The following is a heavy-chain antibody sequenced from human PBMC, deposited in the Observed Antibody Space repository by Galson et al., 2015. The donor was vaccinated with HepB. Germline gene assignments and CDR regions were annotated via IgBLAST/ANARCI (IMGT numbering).Heavy chain of an antibody. D-gene: IGHD2-2*02. CDR1: GFTFSSYA. Sequence: SLRLACAASGFTFSSYAMSWVRQAPGKGLEWVSSSANHSRYTYYADYVKGRVTISRDNSKNTLYLQMNSLGADDTAVYYCAKTELHCNSVTCYTTRRGLDYWGQGTLVIVSS. V-gene: IGHV3-23*01. CDR3: AKTELHCNSVTCYTTRRGLDY. J-gene: IGHJ4*02. CDR2: SANHSRYT.